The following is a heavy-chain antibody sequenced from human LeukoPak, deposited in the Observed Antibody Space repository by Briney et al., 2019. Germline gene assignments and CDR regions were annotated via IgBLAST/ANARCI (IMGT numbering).Heavy chain of an antibody. CDR1: GYTFTDFY. CDR3: ALTMIVSGAPDAFDI. Sequence: ASVEVSCKASGYTFTDFYMLWVRQAPGQGLEWMGWINPNSGGTNYAQKFQGRVTMTRDTSISTAYMELSRLRSDDTAVYYCALTMIVSGAPDAFDIWGQGTMVTVSS. D-gene: IGHD3-22*01. J-gene: IGHJ3*02. CDR2: INPNSGGT. V-gene: IGHV1-2*02.